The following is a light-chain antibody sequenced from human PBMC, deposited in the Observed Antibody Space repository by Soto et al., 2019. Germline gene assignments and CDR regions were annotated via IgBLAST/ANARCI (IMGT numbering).Light chain of an antibody. CDR2: GAS. J-gene: IGKJ4*01. CDR1: ESVNYN. CDR3: EQYYNWAPCT. V-gene: IGKV3-15*01. Sequence: EIVMTQSPATLSVSPGERATLSCRASESVNYNLAWYQQKRGQALRLLFYGASTRATGTPARFSGSGSGTEFTLTISGLQSGGFAVYYCEQYYNWAPCTFSGGAKVDIK.